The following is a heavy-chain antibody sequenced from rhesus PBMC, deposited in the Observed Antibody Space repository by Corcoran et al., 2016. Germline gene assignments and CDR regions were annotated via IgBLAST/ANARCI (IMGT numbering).Heavy chain of an antibody. CDR1: GVSISGYW. CDR2: IDSSGRS. J-gene: IGHJ4*01. D-gene: IGHD6-31*01. CDR3: ARCIAAAGTIDY. Sequence: QLQLQESGPGLVKPSETLSLTCAVSGVSISGYWWSWIRQPPGKGLEWIGRIDSSGRSDNHPSLKSRVTISTDTSKNQFSLKLSSVTAADTAVYYCARCIAAAGTIDYWGQGVLVTVSS. V-gene: IGHV4-173*01.